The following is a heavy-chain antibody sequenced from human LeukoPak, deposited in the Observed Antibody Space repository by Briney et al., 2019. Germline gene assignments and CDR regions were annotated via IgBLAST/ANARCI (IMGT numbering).Heavy chain of an antibody. V-gene: IGHV4-34*08. D-gene: IGHD3-22*01. J-gene: IGHJ4*02. CDR1: GFTFRSVW. CDR2: INHSGRT. Sequence: GSLRLSCAASGFTFRSVWMSWIRQPPGKGLEWIGEINHSGRTNYNPSLKSRVTISIDTSKNQFSLKLSSVTAADTAMYYCAPVYYSDSHTSGSLFDYWGQGTLVTVSS. CDR3: APVYYSDSHTSGSLFDY.